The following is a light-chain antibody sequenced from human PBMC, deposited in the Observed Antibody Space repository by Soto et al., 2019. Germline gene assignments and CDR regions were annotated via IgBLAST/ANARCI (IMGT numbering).Light chain of an antibody. J-gene: IGKJ2*02. CDR1: QSISSY. CDR3: QQRYSTPRT. V-gene: IGKV1-39*01. CDR2: AAS. Sequence: DIQMTQSPSSLSASVGDRVTITCRASQSISSYLYWYQQKPGKAPKLLIYAASSLQSGVPSRFSGSGSGTDFTLTISSLQPEDFATYYCQQRYSTPRTFGQGTKLEIK.